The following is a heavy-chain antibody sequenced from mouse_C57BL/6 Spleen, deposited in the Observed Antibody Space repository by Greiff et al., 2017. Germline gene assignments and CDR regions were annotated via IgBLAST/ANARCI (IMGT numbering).Heavy chain of an antibody. D-gene: IGHD1-1*01. V-gene: IGHV1-69*01. CDR3: SRRVLRREYYFDY. Sequence: VQLQQPGAELVLPGASVKLSCKASGYTFTSYWMHWVKQRPGQGLEWIGEIDPSDSYTNYNQKFKGKSTLTVDKSSSTAYMQLSSLTSEDSAVYYSSRRVLRREYYFDYWGQGTTRTVSS. CDR2: IDPSDSYT. CDR1: GYTFTSYW. J-gene: IGHJ2*01.